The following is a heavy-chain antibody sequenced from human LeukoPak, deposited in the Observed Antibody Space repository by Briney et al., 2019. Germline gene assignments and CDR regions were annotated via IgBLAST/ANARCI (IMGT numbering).Heavy chain of an antibody. CDR1: GGSISSGGYY. D-gene: IGHD3-9*01. Sequence: PSETLSLTCTVSGGSISSGGYYWSWIRQHPGKGLEWIGYIYYSGSTYYNPSLKSRVTISVDTSKNQFSLKLSSVTAADTAVYYCARAGPGYYDILTGYPKLYFDLWGRGTLVTVSS. CDR3: ARAGPGYYDILTGYPKLYFDL. V-gene: IGHV4-31*03. J-gene: IGHJ2*01. CDR2: IYYSGST.